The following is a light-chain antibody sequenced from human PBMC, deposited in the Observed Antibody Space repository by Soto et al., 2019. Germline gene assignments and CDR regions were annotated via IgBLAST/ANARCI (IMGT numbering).Light chain of an antibody. Sequence: EIVMTPSPATLSVSPGERATLSCRASQRVSSNLAWYQQKPGQAPRLLIYGASSRATGIPARFSGSGSGTEFTLTISSLQSEDFAVYYCQQYNNWLPITFGQGTRLEIK. V-gene: IGKV3-15*01. CDR1: QRVSSN. CDR3: QQYNNWLPIT. CDR2: GAS. J-gene: IGKJ5*01.